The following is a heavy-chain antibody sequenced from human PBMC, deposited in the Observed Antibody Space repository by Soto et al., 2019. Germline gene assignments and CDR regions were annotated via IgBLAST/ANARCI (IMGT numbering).Heavy chain of an antibody. CDR1: GTPINSADFY. Sequence: PSETLSLTCTVSGTPINSADFYWTWIRQPPGKGLEWIGYIYYSGTTFHNPSLRSRISMSVGTSKNQFSLRLNSVTAADTAVYYCARGYDFAGFSPYGLDVWGQGTTVTVSS. V-gene: IGHV4-30-4*01. CDR2: IYYSGTT. CDR3: ARGYDFAGFSPYGLDV. J-gene: IGHJ6*02. D-gene: IGHD3-3*01.